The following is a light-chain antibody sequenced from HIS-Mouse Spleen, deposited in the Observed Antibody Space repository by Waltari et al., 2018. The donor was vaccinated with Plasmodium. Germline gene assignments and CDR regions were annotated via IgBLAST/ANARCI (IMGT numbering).Light chain of an antibody. V-gene: IGLV3-1*01. J-gene: IGLJ2*01. CDR3: QAWDSSTVV. CDR1: NLGDKS. Sequence: SYELTQPPSVSVSPGPTASITCHGANLGDKSACRYQQKPGQSPVLVIYQDSKRPSGIPERFSGSNSGNTATLTISGTQAMDEADYYCQAWDSSTVVFGGGTKLTVL. CDR2: QDS.